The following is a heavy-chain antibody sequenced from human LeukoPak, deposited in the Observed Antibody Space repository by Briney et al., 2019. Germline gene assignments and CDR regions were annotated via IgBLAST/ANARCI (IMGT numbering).Heavy chain of an antibody. Sequence: GGSLILSCAASGFTVSSNYMSWVRQAPGKGLEWVSVIYSGGSTYYADSVKGRFTISRDNSKNTLYLQMNSLRAEDTAVYYCARDTLSGYYYYGMDVWGQGTTVTVSS. CDR3: ARDTLSGYYYYGMDV. CDR2: IYSGGST. CDR1: GFTVSSNY. D-gene: IGHD3-10*01. V-gene: IGHV3-66*01. J-gene: IGHJ6*02.